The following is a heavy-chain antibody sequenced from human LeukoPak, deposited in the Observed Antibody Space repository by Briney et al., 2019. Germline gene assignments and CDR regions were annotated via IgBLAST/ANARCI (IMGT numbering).Heavy chain of an antibody. CDR2: INPDGSNM. CDR3: VSGFLQWLY. Sequence: SRGSLGLSCAASGFSFSSYWMSWVRQAPGKGLEWVANINPDGSNMLYVDSVKGRFTISRDNAKNSLYLQMNNLRAEDTAVYFCVSGFLQWLYWGQGTLVTVSS. CDR1: GFSFSSYW. D-gene: IGHD3-3*01. V-gene: IGHV3-7*01. J-gene: IGHJ4*02.